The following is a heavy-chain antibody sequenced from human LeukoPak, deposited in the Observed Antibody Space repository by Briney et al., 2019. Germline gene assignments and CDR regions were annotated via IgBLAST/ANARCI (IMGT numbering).Heavy chain of an antibody. V-gene: IGHV4-59*01. CDR2: IYYSGST. CDR3: ARIRGGYVLYYFDY. J-gene: IGHJ4*02. D-gene: IGHD5-12*01. Sequence: SETLSLTCTVSGGSISSYYWSWIRQPPGKGLEWIGYIYYSGSTNYNPSLKCRVTISVDTSKNQFSLKLSSVTAADTAVYYCARIRGGYVLYYFDYWGQGTLVTVSS. CDR1: GGSISSYY.